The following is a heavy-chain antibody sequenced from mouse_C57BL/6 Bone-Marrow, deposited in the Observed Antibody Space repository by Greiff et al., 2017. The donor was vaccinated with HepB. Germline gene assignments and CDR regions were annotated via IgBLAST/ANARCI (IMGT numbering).Heavy chain of an antibody. V-gene: IGHV14-4*01. J-gene: IGHJ2*01. CDR3: TPYLYYFDY. D-gene: IGHD5-5*01. CDR1: GFNIKDDY. CDR2: IDPENGDT. Sequence: EVKLMESGAELVRPGASVKLSCTASGFNIKDDYMHWVKQRPEQGLEWIGWIDPENGDTEYASKFQGKATITADTSSNTAYLQLSSLTSEDTAVYYCTPYLYYFDYWGQGTTLTVSS.